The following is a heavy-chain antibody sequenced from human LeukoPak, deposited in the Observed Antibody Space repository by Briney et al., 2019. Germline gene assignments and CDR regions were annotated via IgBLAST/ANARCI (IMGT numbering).Heavy chain of an antibody. V-gene: IGHV3-30*02. CDR1: GSTFSSYG. J-gene: IGHJ4*02. Sequence: PGGSLRLSCAASGSTFSSYGMHWVRQAPGKGLEWVAFIRYDGSNKYYADSVKGRFTISRDNSKNTLYLQMNSLRAEDTAVYYCAKAHVVVVAACDYWGQGTLVTVSS. D-gene: IGHD2-15*01. CDR2: IRYDGSNK. CDR3: AKAHVVVVAACDY.